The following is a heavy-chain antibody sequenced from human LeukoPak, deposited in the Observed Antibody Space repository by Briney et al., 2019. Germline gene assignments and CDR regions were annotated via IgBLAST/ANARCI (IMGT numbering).Heavy chain of an antibody. CDR1: SGSISSYY. D-gene: IGHD2-15*01. Sequence: SETLSLTCTVSSGSISSYYWSWIRQPPGKGLEWIGYIYYSGSTNYNPSLKSRVTISVDTSKNQFSLKLSSVTAADTAVYYCARAKRYYYENWGQGTLVTVSS. V-gene: IGHV4-59*01. CDR2: IYYSGST. CDR3: ARAKRYYYEN. J-gene: IGHJ4*02.